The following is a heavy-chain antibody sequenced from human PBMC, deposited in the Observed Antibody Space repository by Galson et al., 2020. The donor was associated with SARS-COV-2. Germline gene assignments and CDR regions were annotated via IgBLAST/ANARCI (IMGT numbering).Heavy chain of an antibody. CDR2: ISAYNGNT. CDR1: GFTFTSYG. D-gene: IGHD6-19*01. V-gene: IGHV1-18*04. J-gene: IGHJ6*02. CDR3: ARDRAAVAGTKDYYGMDV. Sequence: ASVKVSCKASGFTFTSYGISWVLQTPGKGLEWMGWISAYNGNTNYPQKLQGRVTVTTDTSTSTAYMELRSLRSDDTAVYYCARDRAAVAGTKDYYGMDVWGQGTTVTVSS.